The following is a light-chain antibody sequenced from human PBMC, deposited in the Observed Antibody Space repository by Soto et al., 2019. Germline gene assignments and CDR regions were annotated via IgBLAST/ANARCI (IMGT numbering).Light chain of an antibody. J-gene: IGKJ4*01. V-gene: IGKV3-11*01. CDR3: QHRSNWPLT. CDR1: QSVSSY. Sequence: EIVLSQSPSTLSLCPGERATLHCRASQSVSSYLAWYQQKPGQAPRLLIYDASNRATGIPARFSGSGSGADFTLTISSLEPEDFAVYYCQHRSNWPLTFGGGTKVDI. CDR2: DAS.